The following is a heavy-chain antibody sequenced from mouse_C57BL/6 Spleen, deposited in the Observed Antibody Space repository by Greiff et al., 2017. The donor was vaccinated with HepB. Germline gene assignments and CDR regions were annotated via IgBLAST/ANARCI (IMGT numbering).Heavy chain of an antibody. J-gene: IGHJ1*03. V-gene: IGHV1-55*01. CDR2: IYPGSGST. CDR3: ARGGAYGSSYYWYFDV. Sequence: QVQLKQPGAELVKPGASVKMSCKASGYTFTSYWITWVKQRPGQGLEWIGDIYPGSGSTNYNEKFKSKATLTVDTSSSTAYMTLSSLTSEDSAVYYCARGGAYGSSYYWYFDVWGTGTTVTVSS. D-gene: IGHD1-1*01. CDR1: GYTFTSYW.